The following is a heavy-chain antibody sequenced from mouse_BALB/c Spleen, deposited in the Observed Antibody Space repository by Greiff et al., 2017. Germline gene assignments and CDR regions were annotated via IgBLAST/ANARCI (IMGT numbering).Heavy chain of an antibody. V-gene: IGHV1S56*01. D-gene: IGHD1-1*01. Sequence: VQLQQSGPELVKPGASVKMSCKASGYTFTSYYIHWVKQRPGQGLEWIGWIYPGDGSTKYNEKFKGKTTLTADKSSSTAYMLLSSLTSEDSAIYFCARHHYGSSYVFAYWGQGTLVTVSA. J-gene: IGHJ3*01. CDR1: GYTFTSYY. CDR3: ARHHYGSSYVFAY. CDR2: IYPGDGST.